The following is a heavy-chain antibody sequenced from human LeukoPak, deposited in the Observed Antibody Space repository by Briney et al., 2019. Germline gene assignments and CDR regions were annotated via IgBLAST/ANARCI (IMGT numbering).Heavy chain of an antibody. Sequence: SETLSLTCTVSGGSISSYYWSWIRQPAGNGLEWIGRIYTSGSTNYNPSLKSRVTMSVDTSKNQFSLKLSSVTAADTAVYYCARDTYYYDSSGYWWFDPWGQGTLVTVSS. J-gene: IGHJ5*02. D-gene: IGHD3-22*01. CDR3: ARDTYYYDSSGYWWFDP. CDR1: GGSISSYY. CDR2: IYTSGST. V-gene: IGHV4-4*07.